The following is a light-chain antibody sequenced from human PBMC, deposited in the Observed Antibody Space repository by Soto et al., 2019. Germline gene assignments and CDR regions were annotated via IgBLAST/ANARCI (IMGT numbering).Light chain of an antibody. J-gene: IGLJ1*01. V-gene: IGLV1-51*02. CDR2: ENN. CDR3: GTWDYSRCAYV. Sequence: QSVLTQPPSVSAAPGQKVTISCSGSSSNIGSNYVSWYQQLPGAAPKLLIYENNRRPSGIPDRFSGSKSGTSATLGITGLQTGDEADYYCGTWDYSRCAYVFGAGTVVTVL. CDR1: SSNIGSNY.